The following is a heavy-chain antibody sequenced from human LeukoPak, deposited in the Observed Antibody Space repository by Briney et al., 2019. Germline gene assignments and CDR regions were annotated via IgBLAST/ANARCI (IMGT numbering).Heavy chain of an antibody. CDR2: FNPNDGDA. J-gene: IGHJ4*02. CDR1: GYTFTDYY. CDR3: SRANFRYCSRTACLFYY. D-gene: IGHD2-2*01. Sequence: ASVKVSCKASGYTFTDYYIHWVRQSPWQRVGGLGSFNPNDGDANYAQKFQGRVTINRDTFISTAHMEVDRVRSDDSAGYYCSRANFRYCSRTACLFYYWGPGTLVTVSS. V-gene: IGHV1-2*02.